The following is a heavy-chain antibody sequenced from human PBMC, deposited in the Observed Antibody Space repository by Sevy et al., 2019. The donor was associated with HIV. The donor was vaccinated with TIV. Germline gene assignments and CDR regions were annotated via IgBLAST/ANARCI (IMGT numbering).Heavy chain of an antibody. Sequence: SETLSLTCTVSGGSVSSGSYYWSWIRQPPGKGLEWIGYIYYSGSTNYNPSLKSRVTISVDTSKNQFSLKLSSVTAADTAVYYCARIERYCTTGVCSHFDYWGQGTLVTVSS. J-gene: IGHJ4*02. V-gene: IGHV4-61*01. CDR3: ARIERYCTTGVCSHFDY. D-gene: IGHD2-8*01. CDR1: GGSVSSGSYY. CDR2: IYYSGST.